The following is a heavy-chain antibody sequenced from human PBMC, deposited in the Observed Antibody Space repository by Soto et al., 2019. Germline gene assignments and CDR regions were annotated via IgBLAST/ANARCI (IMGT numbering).Heavy chain of an antibody. J-gene: IGHJ4*02. CDR2: IFYSGST. D-gene: IGHD3-10*02. V-gene: IGHV4-59*01. CDR3: ASMIGDPVLSVGS. CDR1: GGSISSYY. Sequence: QVQLQESGPGLVKPSETLSLTCTVPGGSISSYYWSWIRQPPGKGLEWIGFIFYSGSTSHTPSLTSRVTISIDRSEYNFSLKLNSVTAEDTALNYCASMIGDPVLSVGSRGKGTLVAVSS.